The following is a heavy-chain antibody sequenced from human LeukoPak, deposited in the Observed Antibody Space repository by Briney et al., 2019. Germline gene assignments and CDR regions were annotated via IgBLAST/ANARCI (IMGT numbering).Heavy chain of an antibody. CDR1: GGSISSISSNNYH. V-gene: IGHV4-39*02. Sequence: SETLSLTCIVSGGSISSISSNNYHWGWVRQPPGKGLEWIGSIYYSGSTYYNPSLKSRVTISVDTSKNQFSLKLSSVTAADTALYYCAREMGVVTAHGIDVWGQGTTVTVSS. CDR3: AREMGVVTAHGIDV. J-gene: IGHJ6*02. CDR2: IYYSGST. D-gene: IGHD4-23*01.